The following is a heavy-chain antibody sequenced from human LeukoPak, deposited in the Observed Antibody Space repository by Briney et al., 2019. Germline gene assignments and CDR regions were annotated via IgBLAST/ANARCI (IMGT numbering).Heavy chain of an antibody. V-gene: IGHV3-33*01. D-gene: IGHD6-13*01. CDR1: GFTFSNNG. J-gene: IGHJ4*02. CDR2: IWYDGSNK. Sequence: PGGSLRLSCEASGFTFSNNGMHWVRQAPGKGLEWVAGIWYDGSNKYYADSVRGRFTISRDNSKNTLYLQMNSLRAEDTAVYYCAREFSNWSPFFDYWGQGTLVTVSS. CDR3: AREFSNWSPFFDY.